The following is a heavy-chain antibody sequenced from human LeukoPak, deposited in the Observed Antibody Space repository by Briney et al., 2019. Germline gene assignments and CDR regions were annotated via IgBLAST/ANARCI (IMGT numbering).Heavy chain of an antibody. V-gene: IGHV3-23*01. J-gene: IGHJ4*02. CDR3: AQVGSERIFDY. CDR2: ISGSGGST. D-gene: IGHD1-1*01. CDR1: GFTFSSYA. Sequence: GGSLRLSCAASGFTFSSYAMSWVRQAPGKGLEWVSAISGSGGSTYYADPVKGRFTISRDNSKNTLYLQMNSLRAEDTAVYYCAQVGSERIFDYWGQGTLVTVSS.